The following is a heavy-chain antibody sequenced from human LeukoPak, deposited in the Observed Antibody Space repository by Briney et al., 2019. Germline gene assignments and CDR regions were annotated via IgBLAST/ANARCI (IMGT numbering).Heavy chain of an antibody. V-gene: IGHV3-21*01. Sequence: PGGWLRLSCAASGFTFSSYAINWVRQAPGKGLEWVSSINASGGGTYYADSVKGRFTISRDNAKNSLYLQMNSLRAEDTAVYYCARGSSYGSGSYYHGWGQGTLVTVSS. D-gene: IGHD3-10*01. CDR1: GFTFSSYA. J-gene: IGHJ4*02. CDR3: ARGSSYGSGSYYHG. CDR2: INASGGGT.